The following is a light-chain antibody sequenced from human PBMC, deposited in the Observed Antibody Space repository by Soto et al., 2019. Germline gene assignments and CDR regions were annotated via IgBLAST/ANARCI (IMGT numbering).Light chain of an antibody. CDR2: DAS. CDR1: QSVGSY. J-gene: IGKJ4*01. Sequence: EIVLTQSPATLSLSPGERATLSCRASQSVGSYLAWYQQKPGQPPRLLIYDASNRATGIPARFSGSGSGTDFTLTIISLEPEDFAVYYCQQRANWPLTFGGGTKVEIK. CDR3: QQRANWPLT. V-gene: IGKV3-11*01.